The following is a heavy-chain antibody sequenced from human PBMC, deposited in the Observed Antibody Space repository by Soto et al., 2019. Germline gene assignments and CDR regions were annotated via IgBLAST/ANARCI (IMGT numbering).Heavy chain of an antibody. CDR1: GFTFSSYA. Sequence: GGSLRLSCAASGFTFSSYAMSWVRQAPGKGLEWVSAISGSGGSTYYADSVKGRFTISRDNSKNTLYLQMNSLRAEDTAVYYCARVRGSSELFDYWGQGTLVTVSS. CDR2: ISGSGGST. D-gene: IGHD6-6*01. CDR3: ARVRGSSELFDY. J-gene: IGHJ4*02. V-gene: IGHV3-23*01.